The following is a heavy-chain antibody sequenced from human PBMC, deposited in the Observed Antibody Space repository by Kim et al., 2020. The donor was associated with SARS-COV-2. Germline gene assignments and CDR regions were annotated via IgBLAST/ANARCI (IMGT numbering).Heavy chain of an antibody. Sequence: GGYLRLSCAASGFTFSSYEMNWVRQAPGKGLEWVSYISSSGSTTYYADLVKGRFTISRDDAKNSLYLQMNSLRAEDTAVYYCARDGDTIFGVITTARFDYWGQGTLVTVSA. D-gene: IGHD3-3*01. CDR3: ARDGDTIFGVITTARFDY. V-gene: IGHV3-48*03. J-gene: IGHJ4*02. CDR2: ISSSGSTT. CDR1: GFTFSSYE.